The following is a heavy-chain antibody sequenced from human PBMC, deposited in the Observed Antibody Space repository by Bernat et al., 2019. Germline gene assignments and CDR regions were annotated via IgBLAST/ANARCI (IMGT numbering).Heavy chain of an antibody. D-gene: IGHD6-6*01. CDR3: AKLGGTYSSSSLRYFDY. CDR1: GFTFTSYA. J-gene: IGHJ4*02. Sequence: EVQLLESGGGLVQPGGSLRLSCAASGFTFTSYAMSWVRQAPGKGLEWVSGISAGGGSTYYPDSVKGRFTVSRDSSKNTLYLQMNSLRVEDTAVYYCAKLGGTYSSSSLRYFDYWGQGTLVTVSS. CDR2: ISAGGGST. V-gene: IGHV3-23*01.